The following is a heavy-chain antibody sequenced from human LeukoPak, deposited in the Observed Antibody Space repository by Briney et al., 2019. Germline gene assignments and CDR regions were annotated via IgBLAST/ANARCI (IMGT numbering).Heavy chain of an antibody. J-gene: IGHJ4*02. Sequence: GGSLRLSCAASGFTVSSNYMSWVRQAPEKGLEWVSVIYSGGSTYYADSVKGRFTISRDNSKNTLYLQMNSLRAKDTAVYYCALQGYCSGGSCSFEVDYWGQGTLVTVSS. D-gene: IGHD2-15*01. V-gene: IGHV3-53*01. CDR2: IYSGGST. CDR1: GFTVSSNY. CDR3: ALQGYCSGGSCSFEVDY.